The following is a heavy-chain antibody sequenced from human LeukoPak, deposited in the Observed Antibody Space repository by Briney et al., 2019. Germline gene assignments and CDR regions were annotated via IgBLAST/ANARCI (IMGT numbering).Heavy chain of an antibody. D-gene: IGHD6-19*01. J-gene: IGHJ4*02. Sequence: GGSLRLSCAASGFTFSTYGMYWVRQAPGKGLEWVATIWSDGSNKYYADSVKGRFTISRDNSKNTLYLQMNSLRAEDTAVYYCARYSSGWTYYFDCWGQGTLVTVSS. CDR3: ARYSSGWTYYFDC. V-gene: IGHV3-33*01. CDR2: IWSDGSNK. CDR1: GFTFSTYG.